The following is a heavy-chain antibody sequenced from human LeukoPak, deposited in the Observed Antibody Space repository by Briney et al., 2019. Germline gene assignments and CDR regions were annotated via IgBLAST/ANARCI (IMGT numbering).Heavy chain of an antibody. V-gene: IGHV3-53*01. Sequence: GGSLRLSCAASGFIVRSNYMSWFRQAPGKGLERASVIYNDGRTYYADSVKGRFIISKDISKNTLYLQMNNLRADDTALYYCARESGYAVGDFWGRGTLVTVSS. D-gene: IGHD2-2*01. J-gene: IGHJ4*02. CDR3: ARESGYAVGDF. CDR2: IYNDGRT. CDR1: GFIVRSNY.